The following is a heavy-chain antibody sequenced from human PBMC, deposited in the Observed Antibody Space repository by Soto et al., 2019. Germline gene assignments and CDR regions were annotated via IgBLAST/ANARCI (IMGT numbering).Heavy chain of an antibody. CDR1: GFTFSSYA. Sequence: QVQLVESGGGVVQPGRSLRLSCAASGFTFSSYAMHWVRQAPGKGLEWVAVISYDGSNKYYADSVKGRFTISRDNSKNTLYLQMNSVRAEDTAVYYCAGDYSIPYYYGMDVWGQGTTVSVAS. J-gene: IGHJ6*02. CDR2: ISYDGSNK. D-gene: IGHD4-4*01. CDR3: AGDYSIPYYYGMDV. V-gene: IGHV3-30-3*01.